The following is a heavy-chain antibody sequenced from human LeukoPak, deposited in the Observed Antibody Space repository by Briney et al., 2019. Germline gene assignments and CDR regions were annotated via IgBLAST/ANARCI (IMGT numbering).Heavy chain of an antibody. V-gene: IGHV3-23*01. D-gene: IGHD3-9*01. J-gene: IGHJ6*02. CDR2: ISGSGGST. CDR3: ARATYYDILTGYPHYYYGMDV. Sequence: GGSLRLSCAASGFTFSSYAMSWVRQAPGKGLEWVSAISGSGGSTYYADSVKGRFTISRDNSKNTLYLQMNGLRAEDTAVYYCARATYYDILTGYPHYYYGMDVWGQGTTVTVSS. CDR1: GFTFSSYA.